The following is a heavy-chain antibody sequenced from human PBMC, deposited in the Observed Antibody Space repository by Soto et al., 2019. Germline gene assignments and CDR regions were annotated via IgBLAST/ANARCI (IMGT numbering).Heavy chain of an antibody. CDR1: GGSISSYY. D-gene: IGHD6-19*01. V-gene: IGHV4-4*07. J-gene: IGHJ6*02. Sequence: QVQLQESGPGLVKPSETLSLTCTVSGGSISSYYWSWIRQPAGKGLEWIGRIYTSGSTNYNPSLKSRVPMSVDTSKNQFSLKLSSVTAADTAVYYCARDFGQWLVLSTYYYYGMDVWGQGTTVTVSS. CDR2: IYTSGST. CDR3: ARDFGQWLVLSTYYYYGMDV.